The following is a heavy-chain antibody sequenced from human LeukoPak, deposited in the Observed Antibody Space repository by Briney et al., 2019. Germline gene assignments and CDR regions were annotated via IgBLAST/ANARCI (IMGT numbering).Heavy chain of an antibody. J-gene: IGHJ4*02. V-gene: IGHV3-53*01. Sequence: PGGSLRLSCAASGFTVSSNYMSWVRQAPGKGLEWVSVIYSGGSTYYADSVKGRFTISRDNSKNTLYLQMNSLRADDTALYYCAKTGTEDGYTIHFDHWGQGTLVTVSS. CDR3: AKTGTEDGYTIHFDH. D-gene: IGHD5-24*01. CDR1: GFTVSSNY. CDR2: IYSGGST.